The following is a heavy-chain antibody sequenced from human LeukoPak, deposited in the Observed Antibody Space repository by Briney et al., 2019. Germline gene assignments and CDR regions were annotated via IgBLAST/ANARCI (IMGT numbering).Heavy chain of an antibody. Sequence: SGTLSLTCAVSGGSISSSNWWSWVRQPPGKGLEWIGEINHSGSTNYNPSLKSRVTISVDTSKNQFSLKLSSVTAADTAVYYCARLRRRSLAAAGTGGNFDYWGQGTLVTVSS. D-gene: IGHD6-13*01. CDR2: INHSGST. CDR1: GGSISSSNW. V-gene: IGHV4-4*02. CDR3: ARLRRRSLAAAGTGGNFDY. J-gene: IGHJ4*02.